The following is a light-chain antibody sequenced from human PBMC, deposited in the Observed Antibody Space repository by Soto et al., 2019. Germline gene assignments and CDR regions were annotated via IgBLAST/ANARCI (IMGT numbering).Light chain of an antibody. V-gene: IGLV1-40*01. CDR1: SSNIGAGFD. CDR3: QSYDISLSGSWV. CDR2: GNS. Sequence: QAVVTQPPSVSGAPGQRVTISCTGGSSNIGAGFDVHWYQHLPGTAPKLLIYGNSRRPSGVPDRFSASKSGTSASLAITGLQADDEGDYYCQSYDISLSGSWVFGGGTKVTV. J-gene: IGLJ3*02.